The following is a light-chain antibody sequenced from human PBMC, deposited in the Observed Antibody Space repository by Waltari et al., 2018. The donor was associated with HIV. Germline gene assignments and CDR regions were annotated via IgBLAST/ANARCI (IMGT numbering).Light chain of an antibody. CDR3: CSYAGSTTPYV. V-gene: IGLV2-23*02. J-gene: IGLJ1*01. CDR2: EVS. CDR1: TSDVGSYNL. Sequence: QSALTQPASVSGSPGQSITISCTGTTSDVGSYNLLSWYQQHPGKAPKLLIYEVSKRPSGVSNRFSGSKSGNTASLTISGLQPEDEADYYCCSYAGSTTPYVFGTGTKVTVL.